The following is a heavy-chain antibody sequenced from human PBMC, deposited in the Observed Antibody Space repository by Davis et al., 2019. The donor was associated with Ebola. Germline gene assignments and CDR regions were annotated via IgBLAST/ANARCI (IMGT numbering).Heavy chain of an antibody. CDR2: ISAYNGNT. D-gene: IGHD3-22*01. CDR1: GYTFTSYA. J-gene: IGHJ5*02. V-gene: IGHV1-18*01. Sequence: ASVKVSCKASGYTFTSYAMHWVRQAPGQGLERMGWISAYNGNTNYAQKLQGRVNMTTDTSTSTAYMELRSLRSDDTAVDYCARDVTMIVGGWFDPWGQGTLVTVSS. CDR3: ARDVTMIVGGWFDP.